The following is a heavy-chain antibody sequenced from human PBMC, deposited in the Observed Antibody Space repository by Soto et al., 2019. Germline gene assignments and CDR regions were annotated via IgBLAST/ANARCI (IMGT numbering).Heavy chain of an antibody. D-gene: IGHD6-13*01. CDR2: ISSSSSYI. J-gene: IGHJ6*02. Sequence: GGSLRLSCAASGFTFSSYSMNWVRQAPGKGLEWVSSISSSSSYIYYADSVEGRFTISRDNAKNSLYLEMKSLRAEDTAVYYCARVSPPYSSSWYGDGMDVWGQGTTVTVSS. V-gene: IGHV3-21*06. CDR1: GFTFSSYS. CDR3: ARVSPPYSSSWYGDGMDV.